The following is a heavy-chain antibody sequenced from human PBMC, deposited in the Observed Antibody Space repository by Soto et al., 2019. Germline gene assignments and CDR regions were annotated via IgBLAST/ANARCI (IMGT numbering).Heavy chain of an antibody. V-gene: IGHV2-5*02. CDR3: AHSHGYGSGSYYNYNWSDP. CDR1: GFSLSTSGVG. J-gene: IGHJ5*02. Sequence: QITLKESGPTLVKPTQTLTLTCTFSGFSLSTSGVGVGWIRQPPGKALEWLALIYWDDDKRYSPSLKSRLTITKDTSKNQVVLTLTNIDPVDTATYYCAHSHGYGSGSYYNYNWSDPRGQGTLVTGSS. CDR2: IYWDDDK. D-gene: IGHD3-10*01.